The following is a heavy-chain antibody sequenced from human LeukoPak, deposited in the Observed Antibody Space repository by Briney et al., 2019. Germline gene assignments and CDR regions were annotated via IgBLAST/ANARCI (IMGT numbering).Heavy chain of an antibody. Sequence: SETLSLTCAVYGGSFSGYYWSWIRQPPGKGLEWIGEINHSGSTNYNPSLKSRVTISVDTSKNQFSLKLSSVTAADTAVYYCARGWSSSSDYYCYGMDVWGQGTTVTVSS. CDR2: INHSGST. CDR3: ARGWSSSSDYYCYGMDV. V-gene: IGHV4-34*01. D-gene: IGHD6-6*01. J-gene: IGHJ6*02. CDR1: GGSFSGYY.